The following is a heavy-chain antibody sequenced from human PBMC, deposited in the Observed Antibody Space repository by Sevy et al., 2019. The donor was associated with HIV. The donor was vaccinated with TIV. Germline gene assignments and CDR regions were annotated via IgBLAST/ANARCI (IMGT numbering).Heavy chain of an antibody. CDR1: GFTFSNYW. CDR2: IKRDGSEK. Sequence: GGSLRLSCAASGFTFSNYWMSWIRQAPGKGLEWVANIKRDGSEKYYVASVKGRFTISRDNAKNSLYLQMNSLRAEDTAVYYYARDCSSTSCLWGMDVWGQRTTVTVSS. CDR3: ARDCSSTSCLWGMDV. V-gene: IGHV3-7*03. D-gene: IGHD2-2*01. J-gene: IGHJ6*02.